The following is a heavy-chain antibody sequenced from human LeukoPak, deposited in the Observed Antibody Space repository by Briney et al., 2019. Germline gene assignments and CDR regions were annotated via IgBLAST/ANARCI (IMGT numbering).Heavy chain of an antibody. J-gene: IGHJ4*03. D-gene: IGHD6-6*01. CDR2: IYADGST. V-gene: IGHV3-53*01. Sequence: GGSLRLSCAVSGFTLSRNYMNWVRQAPGKGLEWVSIIYADGSTFYADSPRGRSTTSTDNSTNTLFLQMNSLRSEDTAVYYCARAKRAAHFFEGFDSCGQGTLVTVSS. CDR3: ARAKRAAHFFEGFDS. CDR1: GFTLSRNY.